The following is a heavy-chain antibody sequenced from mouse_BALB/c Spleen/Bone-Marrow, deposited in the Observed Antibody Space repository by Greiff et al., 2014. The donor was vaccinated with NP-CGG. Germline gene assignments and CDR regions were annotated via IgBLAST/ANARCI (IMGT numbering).Heavy chain of an antibody. Sequence: VQLQQSGAELVKPGASVKLSCTASGFNIKDTYMHWVKQRPEQGLEWIGRIDPANGNTKYDPKFQGKATITADTSSNTAYLQLSSLTAEDTAVYYSAIYYYGSSGFAYGGQGTLVTVSA. CDR1: GFNIKDTY. J-gene: IGHJ3*01. CDR2: IDPANGNT. D-gene: IGHD1-1*01. V-gene: IGHV14-3*02. CDR3: AIYYYGSSGFAY.